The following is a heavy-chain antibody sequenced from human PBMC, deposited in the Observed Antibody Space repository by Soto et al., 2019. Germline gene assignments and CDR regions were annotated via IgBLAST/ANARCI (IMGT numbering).Heavy chain of an antibody. D-gene: IGHD4-17*01. V-gene: IGHV3-7*01. CDR1: GFTFSSYW. CDR3: VRTHYGDRLFDY. CDR2: IKQDGSEK. J-gene: IGHJ4*02. Sequence: EVQLVESGGGLVQPGGYLRLSCAASGFTFSSYWMSWVRQAPGKGLEWVANIKQDGSEKYYVDSVKGRFTISRDNAKNSLYLQMNSLRAEDTAVYYCVRTHYGDRLFDYWGQGTLVTVSS.